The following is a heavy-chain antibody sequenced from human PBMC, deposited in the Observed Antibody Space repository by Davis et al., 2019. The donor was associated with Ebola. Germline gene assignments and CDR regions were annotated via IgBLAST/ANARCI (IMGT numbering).Heavy chain of an antibody. V-gene: IGHV4-59*01. D-gene: IGHD6-19*01. CDR2: IYYSGNT. Sequence: SETLSLTCAVYGGSFSGYYWSWIRQPPGKGLEWLGYIYYSGNTDYNPSLKSRVAISIDTAKNQFSLKVSSVTAADTAIYYCAREAYNSGWFNYWGQGTLVTVSS. CDR3: AREAYNSGWFNY. J-gene: IGHJ4*02. CDR1: GGSFSGYY.